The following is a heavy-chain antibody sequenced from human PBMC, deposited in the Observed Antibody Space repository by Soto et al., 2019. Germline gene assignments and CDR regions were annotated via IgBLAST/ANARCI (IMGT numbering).Heavy chain of an antibody. V-gene: IGHV4-59*01. Sequence: PSETLSLTCTVSGGSISSYYWSWIRQPPGKGLEWIGYIYYSGSTNYNPSLKSRVTISVDTSKNQFSLKLSSVTAADTAVYYCARDNDFWSGYANWFDPWGQGTLVTVSS. CDR2: IYYSGST. D-gene: IGHD3-3*01. J-gene: IGHJ5*02. CDR3: ARDNDFWSGYANWFDP. CDR1: GGSISSYY.